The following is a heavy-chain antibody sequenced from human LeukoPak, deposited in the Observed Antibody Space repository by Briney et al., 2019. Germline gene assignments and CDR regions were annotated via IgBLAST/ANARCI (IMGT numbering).Heavy chain of an antibody. Sequence: GGSLRLSCAASGFSFSDSSMSWFRQAPGKGLEWVSYITSSGSTIYYADSVKGRFTVSRDNAKNSLYLQINSLRADDTAVYYCARAASFWTYYFDYWGQGSLVTVSS. J-gene: IGHJ4*02. CDR1: GFSFSDSS. CDR3: ARAASFWTYYFDY. V-gene: IGHV3-11*04. CDR2: ITSSGSTI. D-gene: IGHD3/OR15-3a*01.